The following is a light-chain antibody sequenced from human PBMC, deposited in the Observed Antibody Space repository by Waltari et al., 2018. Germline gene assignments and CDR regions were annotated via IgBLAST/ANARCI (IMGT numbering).Light chain of an antibody. CDR1: QSISTY. CDR3: HQRFNWPPWT. V-gene: IGKV3-11*01. CDR2: DAS. J-gene: IGKJ1*01. Sequence: EIWLTQAPAALSFSPGERAPLPCRASQSISTYLAWYQQKPGQPPRLLIYDASRRATGISARFSGSGSGTDFTLTISSLEPEDFAVYYCHQRFNWPPWTFGQGTKVEIK.